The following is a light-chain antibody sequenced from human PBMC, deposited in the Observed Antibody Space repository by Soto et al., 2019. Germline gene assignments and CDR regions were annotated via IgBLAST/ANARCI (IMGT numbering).Light chain of an antibody. V-gene: IGKV3-20*01. CDR1: QSVSNNY. CDR2: GAS. Sequence: EIVMTQSPATLSVSPGERATLSYRASQSVSNNYLAWYQQKPGQAPRLLIYGASNRATGIPDRFSGSGSGTDFTLTISRLEPEDFAVYYCQQYGRSGTFGQGTKVDIK. CDR3: QQYGRSGT. J-gene: IGKJ1*01.